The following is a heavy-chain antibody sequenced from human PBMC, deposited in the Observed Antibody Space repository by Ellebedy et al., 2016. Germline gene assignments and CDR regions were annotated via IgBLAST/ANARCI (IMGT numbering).Heavy chain of an antibody. CDR3: AMQTGTTSDFDY. J-gene: IGHJ4*02. CDR2: IDPEDDET. Sequence: ASVKVSCKVSGSTLTESSMHWVRQAPGKGLEWMGGIDPEDDETTYAQKFQGRVTMTEDTSTDTAYMELSSLTSEDTAVYYCAMQTGTTSDFDYWGQGTLVTVSA. CDR1: GSTLTESS. D-gene: IGHD1-7*01. V-gene: IGHV1-24*01.